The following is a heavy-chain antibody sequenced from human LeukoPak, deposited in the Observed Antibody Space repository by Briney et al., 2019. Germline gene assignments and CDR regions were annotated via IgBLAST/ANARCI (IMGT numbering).Heavy chain of an antibody. V-gene: IGHV4-59*01. CDR2: IYYSGST. CDR1: GGSISSYY. Sequence: SETLSLTCTVSGGSISSYYWSWIRQPPGKGLEWIGYIYYSGSTNYNPSLKSRVTISVDTSKNQFSLKLSSVTAADTAVYYCARHSSSWYSMYYFDYWGQGTLVTVSS. D-gene: IGHD6-13*01. CDR3: ARHSSSWYSMYYFDY. J-gene: IGHJ4*02.